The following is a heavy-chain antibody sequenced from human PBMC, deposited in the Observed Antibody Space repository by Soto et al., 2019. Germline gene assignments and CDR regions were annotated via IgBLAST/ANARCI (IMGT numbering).Heavy chain of an antibody. CDR1: GFTFSSSG. D-gene: IGHD5-12*01. J-gene: IGHJ4*02. CDR3: AKGGRGGYDYIDY. Sequence: QLHLVESGGGVVQPGRSLRLSCAASGFTFSSSGLHWVRQAPGKGLEWVAVISYDGTNKYYADSGKGRFTISRDNSKNTLYLQMNSLRAEDTAVYYCAKGGRGGYDYIDYWGQGTLVTVSS. V-gene: IGHV3-30*18. CDR2: ISYDGTNK.